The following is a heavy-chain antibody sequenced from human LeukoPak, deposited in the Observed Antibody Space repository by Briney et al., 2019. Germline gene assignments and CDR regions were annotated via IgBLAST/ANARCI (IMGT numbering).Heavy chain of an antibody. D-gene: IGHD5-18*01. J-gene: IGHJ4*02. CDR3: ARVDTSMVIDY. V-gene: IGHV4-39*01. Sequence: SETLSLTCTVSDGSISSSSYHWGWIRQPPGKGLEWIGSIYYSGSTSYNPSLKSRVTISVDTSKNQFSLKLSSVTAADTAVYYCARVDTSMVIDYWGQGTLVTVSS. CDR2: IYYSGST. CDR1: DGSISSSSYH.